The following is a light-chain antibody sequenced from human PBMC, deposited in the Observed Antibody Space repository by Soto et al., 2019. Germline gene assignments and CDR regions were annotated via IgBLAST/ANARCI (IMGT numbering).Light chain of an antibody. CDR3: QQRINWPIT. V-gene: IGKV3-11*01. CDR2: DAS. J-gene: IGKJ5*01. Sequence: EIVLTQSPGTLSLSPGERATLSCRASQSVSYYLAWYQQKPGQAPRLLIYDASNRATGIPARFSGSGSGTDFTLTISSLEPEDFALYYCQQRINWPITFGQGTRLEI. CDR1: QSVSYY.